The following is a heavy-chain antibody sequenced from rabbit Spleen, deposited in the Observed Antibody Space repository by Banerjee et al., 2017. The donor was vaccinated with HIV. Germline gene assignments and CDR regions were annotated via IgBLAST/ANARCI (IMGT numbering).Heavy chain of an antibody. CDR1: GFSFSSYYY. CDR3: ARDSSTSFSTYGMDL. Sequence: QEQLVESGGGLVQPEGSLTLTCTASGFSFSSYYYMCWVRQAPGKGLEWIGCIYAGSGNTDYASWAKGRFTISKTSSTTVTLQMTSLTVADTATYFCARDSSTSFSTYGMDLWGPGTLVTVS. J-gene: IGHJ6*01. D-gene: IGHD1-1*01. CDR2: IYAGSGNT. V-gene: IGHV1S45*01.